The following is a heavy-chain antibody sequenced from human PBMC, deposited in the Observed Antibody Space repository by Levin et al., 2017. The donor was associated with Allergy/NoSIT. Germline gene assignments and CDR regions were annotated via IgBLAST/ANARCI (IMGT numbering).Heavy chain of an antibody. Sequence: SETLSLTCAVYGGSFSGYYWSWIRQPPGKGLEWIGEINHSGSTNYNPSLKSRVTISVDTSKNQFSLKLSSVTAADTAVYYCARVRYGSGSYYPADAFDIWGQGTMVTVSS. CDR2: INHSGST. CDR1: GGSFSGYY. D-gene: IGHD3-10*01. V-gene: IGHV4-34*01. J-gene: IGHJ3*02. CDR3: ARVRYGSGSYYPADAFDI.